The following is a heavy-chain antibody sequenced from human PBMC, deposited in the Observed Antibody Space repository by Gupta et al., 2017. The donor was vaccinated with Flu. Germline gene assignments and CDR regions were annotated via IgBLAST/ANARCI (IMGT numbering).Heavy chain of an antibody. CDR3: AKDLAYSTTWMWLDP. D-gene: IGHD1-1*01. V-gene: IGHV3-30*18. CDR1: VFSLGGFG. Sequence: GVYPGRSLTLSCSVSVFSLGGFGMHWVRQTPGKGLEWLAFNSFDGTKSNYADSVKGRFTISRDNSGSTVYLRMTSLRSDDTGVYYCAKDLAYSTTWMWLDPRGKGALVHVSS. CDR2: NSFDGTKS. J-gene: IGHJ5*02.